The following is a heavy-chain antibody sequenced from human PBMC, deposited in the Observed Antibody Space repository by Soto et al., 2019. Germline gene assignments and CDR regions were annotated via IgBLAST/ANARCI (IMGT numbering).Heavy chain of an antibody. D-gene: IGHD3-22*01. CDR1: GFTFSSYD. J-gene: IGHJ4*02. CDR3: ARGDYYDSSGYYYFDY. Sequence: EVQLVESGGGLVQPGGSLRLSCAASGFTFSSYDMHWVRQATGKGLEWVSAIGTAGDTYYPGSVKGRFTISRENAKNSLYLQMNSLRAGDTAVYYCARGDYYDSSGYYYFDYWGQGTLVTVSS. CDR2: IGTAGDT. V-gene: IGHV3-13*01.